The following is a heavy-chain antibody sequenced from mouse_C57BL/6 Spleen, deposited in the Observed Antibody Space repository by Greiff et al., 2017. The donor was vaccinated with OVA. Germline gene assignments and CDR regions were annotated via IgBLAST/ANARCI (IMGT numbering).Heavy chain of an antibody. CDR1: GYTFTDHT. D-gene: IGHD2-5*01. J-gene: IGHJ3*01. Sequence: QVQLQQSDAELVKPGASVKISCKVSGYTFTDHTIHWMQQRPEQGLEWIGYIYTRDGSTKYNEKFKVTATLTADTSSSSAYMQLNSLTSEDSAVYFCAAYYSNWGWFAYWGQGTLVTVSA. V-gene: IGHV1-78*01. CDR3: AAYYSNWGWFAY. CDR2: IYTRDGST.